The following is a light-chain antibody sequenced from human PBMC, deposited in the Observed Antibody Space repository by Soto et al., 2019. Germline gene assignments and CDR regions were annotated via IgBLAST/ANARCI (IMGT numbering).Light chain of an antibody. V-gene: IGKV1-39*01. J-gene: IGKJ4*01. Sequence: DIQMTQSPSSLSASVGDRVTITCRASQSISSYLNWYQQKPGKAPKLLIYAASSLQSGVPSRFSGSGSGTDVTLTISSLQPEDFATYYCQQSDSTPLTFGGGNKVELK. CDR1: QSISSY. CDR2: AAS. CDR3: QQSDSTPLT.